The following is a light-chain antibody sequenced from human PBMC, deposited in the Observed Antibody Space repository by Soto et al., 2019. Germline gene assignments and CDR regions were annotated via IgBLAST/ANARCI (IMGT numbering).Light chain of an antibody. CDR2: DAS. CDR3: QQSYIWPLT. Sequence: EKVMTQFPATLSVSPGERATLSCRASQSVGSKLAWSQQKPGQAPRLVIHDASTRATGIPARFRGSGSGTEFTLTISSLQSEDFAVYYCQQSYIWPLTFGPGTKVEIK. V-gene: IGKV3-15*01. CDR1: QSVGSK. J-gene: IGKJ3*01.